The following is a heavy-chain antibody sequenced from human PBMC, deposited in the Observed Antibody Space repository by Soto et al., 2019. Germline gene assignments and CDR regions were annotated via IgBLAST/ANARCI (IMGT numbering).Heavy chain of an antibody. CDR1: GFTFDDYA. CDR3: AKELTAVTRPGAEDAFDI. Sequence: EVQLVESGGGLVQPGRSLRLSCAASGFTFDDYAMHWVRQAPGKGLEWVSGISWDSGSIGYADSVKGRVTISRDNAKNSLYLQMNSLRAEDTDLYYCAKELTAVTRPGAEDAFDIWGQGTMVTASS. CDR2: ISWDSGSI. V-gene: IGHV3-9*01. D-gene: IGHD4-17*01. J-gene: IGHJ3*02.